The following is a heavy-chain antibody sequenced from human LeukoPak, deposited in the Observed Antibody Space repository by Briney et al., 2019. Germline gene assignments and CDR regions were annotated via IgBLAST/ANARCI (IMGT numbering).Heavy chain of an antibody. CDR1: GYTFTGYY. CDR2: INPNSGGT. D-gene: IGHD3-22*01. J-gene: IGHJ4*02. V-gene: IGHV1-2*02. Sequence: ASVKVSCKASGYTFTGYYMHWVRQAPRQGLEWMGWINPNSGGTNYAQKFQGRVTMTRDTSISTAYMELSRLRSDDTAVYYCARAYYDSSGYVYWGQGTLVTVSS. CDR3: ARAYYDSSGYVY.